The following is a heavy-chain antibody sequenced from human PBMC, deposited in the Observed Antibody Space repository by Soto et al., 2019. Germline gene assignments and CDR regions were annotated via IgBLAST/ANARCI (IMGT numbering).Heavy chain of an antibody. CDR2: IYYSGST. Sequence: PETLSLTCTVSGGSISSYYWSWIRQPPGKGLEWIGSIYYSGSTNYNSSLKSRVTISVDTSKNQFSLKLSSVTAADTAVYYCARGNNYGDYEHNWFDPWGQGALVTVSS. CDR1: GGSISSYY. D-gene: IGHD4-17*01. V-gene: IGHV4-59*01. J-gene: IGHJ5*02. CDR3: ARGNNYGDYEHNWFDP.